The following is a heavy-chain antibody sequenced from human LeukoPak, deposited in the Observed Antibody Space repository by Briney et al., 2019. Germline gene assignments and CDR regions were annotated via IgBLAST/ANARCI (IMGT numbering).Heavy chain of an antibody. Sequence: PSETLSLTCAVYGGSFSGYYWSWIRQPPGKGLEWIGEINHSGGTNYNPSLKSRVTISVDTSKNQFSPKLSSVTAADTAVYYCARLSPRGLLWFGEPTKPYPRGYFQHWGQGTLVTVSS. CDR2: INHSGGT. CDR3: ARLSPRGLLWFGEPTKPYPRGYFQH. CDR1: GGSFSGYY. J-gene: IGHJ1*01. D-gene: IGHD3-10*01. V-gene: IGHV4-34*01.